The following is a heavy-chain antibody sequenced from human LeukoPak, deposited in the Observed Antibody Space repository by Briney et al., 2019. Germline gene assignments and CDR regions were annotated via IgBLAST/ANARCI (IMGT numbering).Heavy chain of an antibody. CDR2: IRSKAYGGTT. D-gene: IGHD1-26*01. CDR1: GFTFGDYA. V-gene: IGHV3-49*03. J-gene: IGHJ4*02. CDR3: AKDQEVGATTIDY. Sequence: PGGSLRLSCTASGFTFGDYAMSWFRQAPGKGLEWVGFIRSKAYGGTTEYAASVKGRFTISRDDSKSIAYLQKNSLKTEDTAVYYCAKDQEVGATTIDYWGQGTLVTVSS.